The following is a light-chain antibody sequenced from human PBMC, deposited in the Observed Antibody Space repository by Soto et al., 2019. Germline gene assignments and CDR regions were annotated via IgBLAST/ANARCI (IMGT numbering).Light chain of an antibody. CDR2: DAS. CDR1: QSVSSSY. Sequence: EIVLTQSPGTLSLSRGERATLSCRASQSVSSSYLAWYQQKPGQAPRLLIYDASSRATGIPDRFSGSGSGTDFTLTISRLEPEDFAVYYCQQYGSSPFTFGPGTKVDIK. J-gene: IGKJ3*01. CDR3: QQYGSSPFT. V-gene: IGKV3-20*01.